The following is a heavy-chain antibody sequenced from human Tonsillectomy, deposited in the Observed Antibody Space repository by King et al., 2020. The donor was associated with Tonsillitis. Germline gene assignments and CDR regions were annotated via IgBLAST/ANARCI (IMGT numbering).Heavy chain of an antibody. V-gene: IGHV3-30*04. J-gene: IGHJ6*02. CDR2: ISYDGSNK. D-gene: IGHD3-3*01. Sequence: VQLVESGGGVVQPGRSLRLSCAASGFTFSSYAMHWVRQAPGKGLEWVAVISYDGSNKYYADSVKGRFTISRDHSRNTLYLQMKSLRAEDTAVYYCARDTLSLDFCSGYLAGMDFWGQGTTVTVSS. CDR1: GFTFSSYA. CDR3: ARDTLSLDFCSGYLAGMDF.